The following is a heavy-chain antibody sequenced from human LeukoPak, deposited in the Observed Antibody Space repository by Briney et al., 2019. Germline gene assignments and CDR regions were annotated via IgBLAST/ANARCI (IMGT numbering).Heavy chain of an antibody. CDR1: GFTFSSYA. Sequence: AGGSLRLSCAASGFTFSSYAMHWVRQAPGKGLEWVAVISYDGSNKYYADSVKGRFTISRDNSKNTLYLQMNSLRAEDTAVYYCARDLVGAHRDWFDPWGQGTLVTVSS. CDR3: ARDLVGAHRDWFDP. D-gene: IGHD1-26*01. CDR2: ISYDGSNK. V-gene: IGHV3-30-3*01. J-gene: IGHJ5*02.